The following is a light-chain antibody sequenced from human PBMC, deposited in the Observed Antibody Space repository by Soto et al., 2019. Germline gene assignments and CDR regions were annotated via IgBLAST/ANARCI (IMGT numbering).Light chain of an antibody. CDR1: QSIGTQ. V-gene: IGKV1-5*02. Sequence: DTQMTQSPSTLSASVGDRVTIICRASQSIGTQLAWYQQKPGKAPKLLISGAFNLESGVPSRFSGSASGTEFTLTINSLQPDDFATYYCQQYYTYSTFGQGTRVDI. CDR2: GAF. CDR3: QQYYTYST. J-gene: IGKJ1*01.